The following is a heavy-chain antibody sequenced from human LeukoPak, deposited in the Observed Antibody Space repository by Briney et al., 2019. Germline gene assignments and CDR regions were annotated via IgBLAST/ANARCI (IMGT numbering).Heavy chain of an antibody. CDR1: GYTFTSYG. CDR3: ARGGVRAGTGGLDP. J-gene: IGHJ5*02. V-gene: IGHV1-8*02. D-gene: IGHD1-1*01. Sequence: ASVKVSCKASGYTFTSYGISWVRQAPGQGLEWMGYVNAKSGDTGYAQKFQGRVTMTRNTSISTAYMELSSLRSEDTAVYYCARGGVRAGTGGLDPWGQGTLVTVSS. CDR2: VNAKSGDT.